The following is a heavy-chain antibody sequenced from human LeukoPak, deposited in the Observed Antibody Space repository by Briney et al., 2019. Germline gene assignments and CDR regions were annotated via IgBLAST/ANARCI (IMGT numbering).Heavy chain of an antibody. V-gene: IGHV3-33*01. CDR2: IWYDGSNK. Sequence: QPGRSLRLSCAASGFTFSSYGMHWVSQAPGKGLEWEAVIWYDGSNKYYADSVKGRFTISRDNSKNTLYLQMNSLRAEDTAVYYCASSPDLGVRRGYSYGPFDYWSQGTLVTVSS. CDR1: GFTFSSYG. CDR3: ASSPDLGVRRGYSYGPFDY. J-gene: IGHJ4*02. D-gene: IGHD5-18*01.